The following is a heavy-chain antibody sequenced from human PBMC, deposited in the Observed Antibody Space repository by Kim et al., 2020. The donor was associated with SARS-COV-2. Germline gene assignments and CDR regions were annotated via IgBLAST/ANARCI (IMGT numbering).Heavy chain of an antibody. J-gene: IGHJ3*02. CDR1: GYSFTNYW. V-gene: IGHV5-51*01. CDR2: IYPDDSDA. Sequence: GESLKISCKGSGYSFTNYWIAWVRQMPGKGLEWMGVIYPDDSDARYSPSFQGQVTISADKSIATSYLQWSSLKASDTAMYYCARLLYSGNYPDAFDIWGQGTIVTVSS. D-gene: IGHD1-26*01. CDR3: ARLLYSGNYPDAFDI.